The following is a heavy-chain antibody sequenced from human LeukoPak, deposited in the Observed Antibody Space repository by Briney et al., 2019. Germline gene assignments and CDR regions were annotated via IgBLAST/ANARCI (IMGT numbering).Heavy chain of an antibody. V-gene: IGHV3-7*05. J-gene: IGHJ4*02. Sequence: HSGGSLRLSCAVSGFTFSDNWMSWVRQAPGKGLEWVANIKEDGSEKNYVDSVKGRFTISRDNAKNSLYLQMNSLRAEDTAVYYCARDKSVGATPFDYWGQGTLVTVSS. CDR2: IKEDGSEK. CDR3: ARDKSVGATPFDY. CDR1: GFTFSDNW. D-gene: IGHD1-26*01.